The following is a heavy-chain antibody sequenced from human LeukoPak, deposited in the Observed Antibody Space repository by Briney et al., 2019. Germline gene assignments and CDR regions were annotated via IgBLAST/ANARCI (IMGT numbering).Heavy chain of an antibody. D-gene: IGHD3-16*02. Sequence: GGSLRLSCAASGFTFDDYAMHWVRQAPGKGLEWVSGISWNSGSIGYADSVKGRFTISRDNAKNSLYLQMNSLRAEDTAVYYCARDRGYDYVWGSYRPDWFDPWGQGTLVTVSS. CDR3: ARDRGYDYVWGSYRPDWFDP. CDR1: GFTFDDYA. J-gene: IGHJ5*02. V-gene: IGHV3-9*01. CDR2: ISWNSGSI.